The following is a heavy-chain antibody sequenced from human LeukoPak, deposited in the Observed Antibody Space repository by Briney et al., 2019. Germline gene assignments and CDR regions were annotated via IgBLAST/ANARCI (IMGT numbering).Heavy chain of an antibody. CDR1: GGSMGGYS. V-gene: IGHV4-4*07. Sequence: SETLSLTCTVSGGSMGGYSWSWLRQPAGKGLEWIGRIYTSGSTNYNPSLESRVTMSVDTCKNQFSLKRSALPAPGTGLYYCARDSVEGYWGQGTLVTVSS. CDR2: IYTSGST. J-gene: IGHJ4*02. CDR3: ARDSVEGY. D-gene: IGHD1-1*01.